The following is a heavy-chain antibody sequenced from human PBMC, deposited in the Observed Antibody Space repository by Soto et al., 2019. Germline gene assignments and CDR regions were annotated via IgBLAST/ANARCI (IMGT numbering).Heavy chain of an antibody. J-gene: IGHJ3*02. Sequence: ASVKVSCKASGYTFTSYGISWVRQAPGQGLEWMGWISAYNGNTNYAQKLQGRVTMTTDTSTSTAYMELRSLRSDDTAVYYCARDRGRDYGAYKAFDIWGQGTMVTVSS. CDR2: ISAYNGNT. CDR3: ARDRGRDYGAYKAFDI. CDR1: GYTFTSYG. V-gene: IGHV1-18*01. D-gene: IGHD4-17*01.